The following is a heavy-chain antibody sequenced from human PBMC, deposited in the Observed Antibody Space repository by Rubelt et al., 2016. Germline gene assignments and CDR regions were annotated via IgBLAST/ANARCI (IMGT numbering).Heavy chain of an antibody. CDR3: ARDPMGVGSNSYFDY. CDR2: LHHSGSS. CDR1: GHSISSGYF. Sequence: QVQLQESGPGLVKASETLSLTCTVSGHSISSGYFWGWIRQPPGKGLEWIGSLHHSGSSGYSASLRSRVSISIDTSKNLLFRRLTSVTAADTAVYYCARDPMGVGSNSYFDYWGQGALVTVSS. D-gene: IGHD1-26*01. J-gene: IGHJ4*02. V-gene: IGHV4-38-2*02.